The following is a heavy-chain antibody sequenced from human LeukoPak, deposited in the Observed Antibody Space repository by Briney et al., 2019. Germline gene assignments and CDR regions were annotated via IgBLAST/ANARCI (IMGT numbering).Heavy chain of an antibody. CDR3: AKENRWHYATGPNPDFLH. J-gene: IGHJ1*01. D-gene: IGHD2-2*01. V-gene: IGHV3-9*01. CDR1: GFIFNNYS. Sequence: CSASAGFIFNNYSMHWVRQPPGKGLEWVSGISWNSGSIYYAASVKRRVTISRDNAKNSLSLQMNCLTAEDTAFYYCAKENRWHYATGPNPDFLHWGQGTLVTVSS. CDR2: ISWNSGSI.